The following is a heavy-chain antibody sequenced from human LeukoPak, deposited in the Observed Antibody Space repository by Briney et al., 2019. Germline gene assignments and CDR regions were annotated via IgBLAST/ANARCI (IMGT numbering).Heavy chain of an antibody. J-gene: IGHJ4*02. CDR1: GGSISSYY. CDR2: IYTSGST. V-gene: IGHV4-4*07. CDR3: AGRYCSSTSCPFDY. Sequence: SETLSLTCTVSGGSISSYYWSWIRQPAGKELEWIGRIYTSGSTNYNPSLKSRVTMSVDTSKNQFSLKMSSVTAADTAVYYCAGRYCSSTSCPFDYWGQGTLVTVSS. D-gene: IGHD2-2*01.